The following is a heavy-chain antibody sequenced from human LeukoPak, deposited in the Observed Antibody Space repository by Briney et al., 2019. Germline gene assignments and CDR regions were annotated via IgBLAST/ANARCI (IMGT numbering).Heavy chain of an antibody. Sequence: ASVKVSCKASGYTFTGYYMHWVRQAPGQGLEWMGWISAYNGNTNYAQKLQGRVTMTTDTSTSTAYMELRSLRSDDTAVYYCARCISLRLQVNWNYSPFDYCGQGTLVTVSS. CDR1: GYTFTGYY. D-gene: IGHD1-7*01. V-gene: IGHV1-18*04. CDR2: ISAYNGNT. CDR3: ARCISLRLQVNWNYSPFDY. J-gene: IGHJ4*02.